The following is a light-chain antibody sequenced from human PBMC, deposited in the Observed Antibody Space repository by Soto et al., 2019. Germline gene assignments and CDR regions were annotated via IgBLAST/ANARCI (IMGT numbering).Light chain of an antibody. J-gene: IGKJ2*01. CDR1: QSVRSN. CDR3: QQYNISPPDT. CDR2: GAS. Sequence: EIVMTQSPATLSVSPGEGATLSCRASQSVRSNLAWYQQKPGQDPRLLIYGASTRVTGIPAWFSGSGSGTEFTLTISSRQSEDFAVYYCQQYNISPPDTFGQGTKLEIK. V-gene: IGKV3-15*01.